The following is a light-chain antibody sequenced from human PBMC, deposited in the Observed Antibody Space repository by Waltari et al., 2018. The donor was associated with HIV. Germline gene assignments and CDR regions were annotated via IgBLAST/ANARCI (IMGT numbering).Light chain of an antibody. J-gene: IGLJ1*01. Sequence: QSALTQPHSVSGSPGQSLTISCTGTSTYVDTFVSWYQHHPGKAPKVIIFDVNKRPSGVPDRFSGSKSGNTASLPISGLQAEDEADYYCCSHAGNFIFVFGTGTKVTVL. CDR3: CSHAGNFIFV. CDR1: STYVDTF. CDR2: DVN. V-gene: IGLV2-11*01.